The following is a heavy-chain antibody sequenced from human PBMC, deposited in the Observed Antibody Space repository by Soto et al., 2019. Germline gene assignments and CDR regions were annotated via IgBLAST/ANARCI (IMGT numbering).Heavy chain of an antibody. CDR3: ASRGRSTWIQLCPDY. D-gene: IGHD5-18*01. V-gene: IGHV3-30-3*01. Sequence: PGGSLRLSCAASGFTFSIYAMHWVRQAPGKGLEWVAVISYDGSNKYYADSVKGRFTISRDNSKNTLYLQMNSLRAEDTAVYYCASRGRSTWIQLCPDYWGQGTLVTVSS. J-gene: IGHJ4*02. CDR1: GFTFSIYA. CDR2: ISYDGSNK.